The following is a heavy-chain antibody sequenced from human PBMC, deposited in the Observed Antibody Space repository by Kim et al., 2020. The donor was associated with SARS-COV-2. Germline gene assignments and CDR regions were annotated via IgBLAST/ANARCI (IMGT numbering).Heavy chain of an antibody. J-gene: IGHJ3*02. CDR2: INSNGAII. Sequence: GGSLRLSCAASGFTFNTHSMIWVRQAPGKGLEWLSYINSNGAIIYYAGSVKGRFTISRDNAKNSLSLQMDSLRDDDTAMYYCASDGIGANPGDAFSIWGQGTMVTVSS. V-gene: IGHV3-48*02. CDR1: GFTFNTHS. CDR3: ASDGIGANPGDAFSI. D-gene: IGHD1-26*01.